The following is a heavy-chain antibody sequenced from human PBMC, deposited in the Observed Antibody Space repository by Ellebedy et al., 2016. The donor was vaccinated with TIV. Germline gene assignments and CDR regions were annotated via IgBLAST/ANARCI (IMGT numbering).Heavy chain of an antibody. D-gene: IGHD6-19*01. CDR2: IRPDNGNT. V-gene: IGHV1-18*04. CDR3: ARYGSGWFPNYFDY. Sequence: AASVKVSCKTSGYAFTSSGLTWVRQAPGQGPEWMGWIRPDNGNTNYLQKFRGRVTMTTDPSTTTAYMELMNLRSDETAVYYCARYGSGWFPNYFDYWGQGTLVTVSS. CDR1: GYAFTSSG. J-gene: IGHJ4*02.